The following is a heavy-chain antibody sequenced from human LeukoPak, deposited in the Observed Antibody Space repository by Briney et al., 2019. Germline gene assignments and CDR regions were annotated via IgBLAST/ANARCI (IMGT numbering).Heavy chain of an antibody. V-gene: IGHV5-51*01. CDR3: XXXXXRSXYXYGXGSSLGDYYMDV. CDR1: GYSFTSYW. CDR2: VYPGDSDT. D-gene: IGHD3-10*01. Sequence: SXXGSGYSFTSYWIGWVRQLPGKGLEWMGIVYPGDSDTRYSPSFQGQVTISADKSISTAYLQWSSLKASDTAMYYXXXXXXRSXYXYGXGSSLGDYYMDVWGKGTTVTISS. J-gene: IGHJ6*03.